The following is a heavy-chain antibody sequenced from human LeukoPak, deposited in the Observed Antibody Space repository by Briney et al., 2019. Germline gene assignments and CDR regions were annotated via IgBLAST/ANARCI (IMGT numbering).Heavy chain of an antibody. CDR1: GFTFSDYY. Sequence: KPGGSLRLSCAASGFTFSDYYMTWIRQAPGKGLDWVSYISSSGRNTYYADSVKGRFTISRDNAKNSLYLQMNSLRAEDTAVYYCAKVQVRMKREIDYWGQGTLVTVSS. CDR3: AKVQVRMKREIDY. CDR2: ISSSGRNT. D-gene: IGHD1-26*01. J-gene: IGHJ4*02. V-gene: IGHV3-11*01.